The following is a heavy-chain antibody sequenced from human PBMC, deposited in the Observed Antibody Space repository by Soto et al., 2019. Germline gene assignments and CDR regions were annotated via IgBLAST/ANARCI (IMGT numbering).Heavy chain of an antibody. Sequence: GGSLRLSCAASGFTFSSYGMHWVRQAPGKGLEWVAVIWYDGSNKYYADSVKGRFTISRDNSKNTLYLQMNSLRAEDTAVYYCARDPPTELKYYDILTGYSSGMDVWGQGTTVTVSS. CDR1: GFTFSSYG. V-gene: IGHV3-33*01. CDR2: IWYDGSNK. J-gene: IGHJ6*02. D-gene: IGHD3-9*01. CDR3: ARDPPTELKYYDILTGYSSGMDV.